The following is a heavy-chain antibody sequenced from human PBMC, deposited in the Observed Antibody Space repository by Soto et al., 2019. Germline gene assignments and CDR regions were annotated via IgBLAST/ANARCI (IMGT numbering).Heavy chain of an antibody. D-gene: IGHD4-17*01. Sequence: EVQLVESGGGLVQPGGSLRLSCAGSGFTFSSYWMHWVRQAPGKGLVWVSHINSDGSRTSYADSVTGRFTISRDNAMNTLYLQMNSLGVEDTAVYYCARAAMLTTVTTANWYFDLWGRGTLVTVSS. V-gene: IGHV3-74*01. J-gene: IGHJ2*01. CDR2: INSDGSRT. CDR1: GFTFSSYW. CDR3: ARAAMLTTVTTANWYFDL.